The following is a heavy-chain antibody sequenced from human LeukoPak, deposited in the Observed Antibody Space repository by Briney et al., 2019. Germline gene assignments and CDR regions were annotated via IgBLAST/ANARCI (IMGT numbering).Heavy chain of an antibody. J-gene: IGHJ5*02. CDR2: INHSGST. CDR3: ARESPNIYRFNWFDP. Sequence: SETLSLTCAVYGGSFSGYYWSWIRQPPGKGLEWIGEINHSGSTNYNPSLRSRVTISVDTPKNQFSLKLSSVTAADTAVYYCARESPNIYRFNWFDPWGQGTLVTVSS. D-gene: IGHD3-3*01. CDR1: GGSFSGYY. V-gene: IGHV4-34*01.